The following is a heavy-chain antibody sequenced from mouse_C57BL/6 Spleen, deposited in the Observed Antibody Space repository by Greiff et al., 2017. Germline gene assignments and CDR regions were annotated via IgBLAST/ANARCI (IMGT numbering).Heavy chain of an antibody. D-gene: IGHD2-4*01. V-gene: IGHV1-81*01. CDR1: GYTFPSYG. J-gene: IGHJ3*01. CDR2: LYPRHGNP. CDR3: ARKEGYDYDGAWFAY. Sequence: QVQLQQSGAELARPGASVKLSCKASGYTFPSYGISWVKQRTGQGLEWIGELYPRHGNPYYNAKFKGKATLTADKSSSTAYMALRSLTSEDSAVYFGARKEGYDYDGAWFAYWGQGTLVTVSA.